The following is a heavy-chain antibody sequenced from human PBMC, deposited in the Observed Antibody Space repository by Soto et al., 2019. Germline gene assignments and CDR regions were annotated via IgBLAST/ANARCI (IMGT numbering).Heavy chain of an antibody. CDR1: GGSFSGYY. D-gene: IGHD3-3*01. V-gene: IGHV4-34*01. Sequence: PSETLSLTCAVYGGSFSGYYWSWIRQPPGKGLEWIGEIDHSGSTNYNPSLKSRVTISVDTSKNQFSLKLSSVTAADTAVYYCGRGKDDFWRKGGYYYGMDVWGQGTTVTVSS. J-gene: IGHJ6*02. CDR3: GRGKDDFWRKGGYYYGMDV. CDR2: IDHSGST.